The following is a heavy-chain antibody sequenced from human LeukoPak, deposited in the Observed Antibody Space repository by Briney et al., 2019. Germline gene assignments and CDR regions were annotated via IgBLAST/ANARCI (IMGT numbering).Heavy chain of an antibody. D-gene: IGHD1-1*01. CDR2: ISSNSSYI. V-gene: IGHV3-21*01. J-gene: IGHJ4*02. Sequence: PGGSLRLSCAASGFTFSSYSMNWVRQAPGKGLEWVSSISSNSSYIYYADSVKGRFTISRDNAKNSLYLQMNSLRAEDTAVYYCARADWNDVRGDWGQGTLVTVSS. CDR1: GFTFSSYS. CDR3: ARADWNDVRGD.